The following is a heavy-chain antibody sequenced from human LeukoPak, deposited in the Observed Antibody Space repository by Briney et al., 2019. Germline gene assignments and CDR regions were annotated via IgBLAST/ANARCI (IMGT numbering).Heavy chain of an antibody. J-gene: IGHJ1*01. CDR3: ARLNGSPEQVCFQH. Sequence: NPSETLSLTCTVSGGSISSGSYYWGWIRQPPGKGLEWIGNIYYSGSTYYNPSLKSRVTISVDTSKNQFSLKLSSVTAADTAVYYCARLNGSPEQVCFQHWGQGTLVTVSS. CDR2: IYYSGST. CDR1: GGSISSGSYY. V-gene: IGHV4-39*01. D-gene: IGHD1-20*01.